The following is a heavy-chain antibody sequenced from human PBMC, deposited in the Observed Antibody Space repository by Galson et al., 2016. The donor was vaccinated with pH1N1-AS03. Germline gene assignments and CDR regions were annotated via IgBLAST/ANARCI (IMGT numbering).Heavy chain of an antibody. D-gene: IGHD3-3*01. V-gene: IGHV1-18*01. Sequence: VSCKASGYTFVNYGISWVRRAPGQGLEWMGWISGYDGHTGYAQKFQGRVTMTTDTSTNTAYMELRSLTSDDTAVYYCARDESGYMYWGQGTLVTVSS. CDR2: ISGYDGHT. J-gene: IGHJ4*02. CDR1: GYTFVNYG. CDR3: ARDESGYMY.